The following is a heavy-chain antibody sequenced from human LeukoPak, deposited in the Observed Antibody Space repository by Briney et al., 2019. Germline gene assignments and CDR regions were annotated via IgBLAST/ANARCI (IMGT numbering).Heavy chain of an antibody. CDR1: GGSIGSGGYY. Sequence: SETLSLTCTVSGGSIGSGGYYWSWIRQHPGKGLEWIGYIYYSGSTYYNPSLKSRVTISVDTSKNQFSLKLSSVTAADTAVYYCARAREFYGLTYYLDYWGQGTLVTVSS. CDR2: IYYSGST. V-gene: IGHV4-31*03. J-gene: IGHJ4*02. CDR3: ARAREFYGLTYYLDY. D-gene: IGHD3-10*01.